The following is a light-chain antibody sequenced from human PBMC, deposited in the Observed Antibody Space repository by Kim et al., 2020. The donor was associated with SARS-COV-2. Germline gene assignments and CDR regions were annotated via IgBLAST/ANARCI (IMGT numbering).Light chain of an antibody. CDR3: NSRDSSGTHVV. J-gene: IGLJ2*01. V-gene: IGLV3-19*01. CDR2: GYN. CDR1: SLRNYY. Sequence: SSELTQDPAVSVALGQTVRITCQGDSLRNYYANWYQQKPGQAPILVIYGYNNRPSGIPDRFSGSSSGTTTSLTITGARAEDEADYYCNSRDSSGTHVVFGGGTQLIVL.